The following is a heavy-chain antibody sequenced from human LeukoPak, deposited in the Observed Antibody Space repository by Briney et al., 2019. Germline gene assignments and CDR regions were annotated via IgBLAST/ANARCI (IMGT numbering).Heavy chain of an antibody. D-gene: IGHD4-11*01. CDR3: ARAGLPPGKEFDP. J-gene: IGHJ5*02. V-gene: IGHV4-30-2*01. CDR2: IYHGGST. Sequence: SETLSLTCAVSGVSISSGGYSWRWIRQPPGKVLEWIGYIYHGGSTYYNPSLKSRITISVDRSKNQFSLKLSSVTAADTAVYYCARAGLPPGKEFDPWGQGTLVTVSS. CDR1: GVSISSGGYS.